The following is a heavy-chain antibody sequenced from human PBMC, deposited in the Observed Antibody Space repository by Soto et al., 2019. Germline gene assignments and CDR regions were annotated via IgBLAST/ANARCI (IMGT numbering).Heavy chain of an antibody. CDR3: ARQRNPVLTQASFEV. CDR2: IYYSGST. J-gene: IGHJ1*01. CDR1: GDSISSRSYY. D-gene: IGHD1-1*01. Sequence: PSETLSLTCTVTGDSISSRSYYWGWIRQPPGKGLEWIGSIYYSGSTYNNPSLRSRVSMSIDTSKDQFSLKLKSVTAEDTALYFPARQRNPVLTQASFEVWGPGSLVTVSS. V-gene: IGHV4-39*01.